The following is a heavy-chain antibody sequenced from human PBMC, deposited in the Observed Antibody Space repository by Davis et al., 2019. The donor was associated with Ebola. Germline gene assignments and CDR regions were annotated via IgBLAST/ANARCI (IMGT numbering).Heavy chain of an antibody. Sequence: GGSLRLSCAASGFTFSLYGMHWVRQAPGKGLEWVAFIRRDGSNKYYVDSVKGRFTISRDNSKNTLYLRMNSLRAEDTALYYCTKDKTMATQYWYFDLWGRGTLVSVSS. J-gene: IGHJ2*01. CDR3: TKDKTMATQYWYFDL. CDR1: GFTFSLYG. CDR2: IRRDGSNK. V-gene: IGHV3-30*02. D-gene: IGHD4/OR15-4a*01.